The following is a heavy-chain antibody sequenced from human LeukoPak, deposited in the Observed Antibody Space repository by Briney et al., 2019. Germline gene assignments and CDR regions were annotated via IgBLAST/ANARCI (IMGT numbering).Heavy chain of an antibody. Sequence: ASVKVSCKASGGTFSSYAISWVRQAPGQGLEWMGRIIPIFGIANYAQKFQGRVTITADKSTSTAYMELSSLRSEDTAVHYCARDARELPFDYWGQGTLVTVSS. CDR3: ARDARELPFDY. CDR2: IIPIFGIA. V-gene: IGHV1-69*04. J-gene: IGHJ4*02. D-gene: IGHD1-26*01. CDR1: GGTFSSYA.